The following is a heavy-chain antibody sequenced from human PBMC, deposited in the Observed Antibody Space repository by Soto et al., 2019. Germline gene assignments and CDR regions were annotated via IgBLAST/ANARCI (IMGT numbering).Heavy chain of an antibody. CDR1: GFTFDDYS. D-gene: IGHD3-16*02. V-gene: IGHV3-9*01. CDR2: ISWNSGSI. J-gene: IGHJ3*02. CDR3: AKPLGELSADAFDI. Sequence: GGSLRLSCAASGFTFDDYSMHWVRQAPGKGLEWVSGISWNSGSIGYADSVKGRFTISRDNAKNSLYLQMNSLRAEDTALYYCAKPLGELSADAFDIWGQGTMVTVSS.